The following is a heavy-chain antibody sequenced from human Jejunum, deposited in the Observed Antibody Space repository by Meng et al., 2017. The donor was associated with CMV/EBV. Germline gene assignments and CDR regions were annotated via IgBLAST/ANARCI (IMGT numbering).Heavy chain of an antibody. Sequence: YDMHWVRKAPGKGLEWVAFTRFDGRHSYNADSVRGRFTSSRDNSKNTLYLQMNRLRAEDTAVYYCAKERRLGSTYYFDSSGYYFDSWGQGSLVTVSS. CDR1: YD. V-gene: IGHV3-30*02. J-gene: IGHJ4*02. D-gene: IGHD3-22*01. CDR2: TRFDGRHS. CDR3: AKERRLGSTYYFDSSGYYFDS.